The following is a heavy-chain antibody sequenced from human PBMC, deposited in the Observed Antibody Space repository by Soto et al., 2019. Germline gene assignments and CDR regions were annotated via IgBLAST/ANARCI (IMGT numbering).Heavy chain of an antibody. V-gene: IGHV3-15*01. CDR3: TTEDIVVVPAARASLPFDY. D-gene: IGHD2-2*01. CDR2: IKSKTDGGTT. CDR1: GFTFSNAW. J-gene: IGHJ4*02. Sequence: GGSLRLSCAASGFTFSNAWMSWVRQAPGKGLEWVGRIKSKTDGGTTDYAAPVKGRFTISRDDSKNTLYLQMNSLKTEDTAVYYCTTEDIVVVPAARASLPFDYWGQGTLVTVSS.